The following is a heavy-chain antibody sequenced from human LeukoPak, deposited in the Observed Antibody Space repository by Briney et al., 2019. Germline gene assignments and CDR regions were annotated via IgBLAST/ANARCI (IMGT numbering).Heavy chain of an antibody. CDR1: GYTFTGYY. D-gene: IGHD3-9*01. V-gene: IGHV1-2*02. J-gene: IGHJ6*03. CDR2: INPNSGGT. Sequence: ASVKVSCKASGYTFTGYYMHWVRQAPGQGLEWMGWINPNSGGTNYAQKFQGRVTMTRDTSISTAYMELSRLRSDDTAVYYCARDPKNYDILTGYYYYYYYMDVWGKGTTVTVSS. CDR3: ARDPKNYDILTGYYYYYYYMDV.